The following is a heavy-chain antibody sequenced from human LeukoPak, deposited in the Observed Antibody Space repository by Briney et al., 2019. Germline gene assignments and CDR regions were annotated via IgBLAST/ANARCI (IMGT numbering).Heavy chain of an antibody. CDR3: ARDPTYYYGSGSYYNP. CDR2: IYTSGST. D-gene: IGHD3-10*01. CDR1: GGSISSYY. J-gene: IGHJ5*02. V-gene: IGHV4-4*07. Sequence: SETLSLTCTVSGGSISSYYWSWIQQPAGKGLEWIGRIYTSGSTNYNPSLKSRVTMSVDTSKNQFSLKLSSVTAADTAVYYCARDPTYYYGSGSYYNPWGQGTLVTVSS.